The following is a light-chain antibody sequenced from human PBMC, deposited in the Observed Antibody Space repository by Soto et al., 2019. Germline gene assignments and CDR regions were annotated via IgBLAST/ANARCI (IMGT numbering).Light chain of an antibody. Sequence: LNQPAYPSCVYRKVITIPRTWKNREGCGYNYVSWYQHHPGKAPKLMIFDVSNRPSGVSNRFSGSKSGNTASLTISGLQPEDEADYYCSSYTTSNTRQIVFGTGTKVTVL. CDR3: SSYTTSNTRQIV. J-gene: IGLJ1*01. CDR1: NREGCGYNY. CDR2: DVS. V-gene: IGLV2-14*03.